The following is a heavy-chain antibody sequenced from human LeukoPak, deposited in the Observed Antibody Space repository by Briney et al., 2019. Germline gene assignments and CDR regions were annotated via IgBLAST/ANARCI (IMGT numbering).Heavy chain of an antibody. Sequence: PGGSLRLSCAASGFTFSNAWMTWVRQAPGKGLEWVANIKQDGSEKYYVDSVKGRFTISRDNAKNSLYLQMNSLRAEDTAVYYCARERYYYGMDVWGQGTTVTVSS. V-gene: IGHV3-7*01. J-gene: IGHJ6*02. CDR2: IKQDGSEK. CDR3: ARERYYYGMDV. CDR1: GFTFSNAW.